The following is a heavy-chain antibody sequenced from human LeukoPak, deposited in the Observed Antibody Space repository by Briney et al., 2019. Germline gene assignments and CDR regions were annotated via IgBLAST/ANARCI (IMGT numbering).Heavy chain of an antibody. Sequence: GGSLRLSCAASGFTFSSYWMHWVRHAPGTGLVRVSRINNDGSDTKYADSVKGRFNISRDNAKNTLYLQMNSLRAEDTAVYYCARDGVGTTPLDSWGQGTLVTVSS. J-gene: IGHJ4*02. CDR2: INNDGSDT. V-gene: IGHV3-74*03. CDR3: ARDGVGTTPLDS. CDR1: GFTFSSYW. D-gene: IGHD1-26*01.